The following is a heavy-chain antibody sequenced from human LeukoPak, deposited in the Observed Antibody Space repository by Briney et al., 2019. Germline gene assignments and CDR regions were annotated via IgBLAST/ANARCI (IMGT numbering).Heavy chain of an antibody. CDR3: ARVSGDYFVS. Sequence: GGSVRLSCAASGFIFSDSYMSWIRQAPGKGLQWVSYISTRGRTINYGDSVKGRFTISRDNAKNSLYLQMNSLRAEDTAVYYCARVSGDYFVSWGQGTLVTVSS. D-gene: IGHD2-21*01. V-gene: IGHV3-11*04. CDR2: ISTRGRTI. J-gene: IGHJ4*02. CDR1: GFIFSDSY.